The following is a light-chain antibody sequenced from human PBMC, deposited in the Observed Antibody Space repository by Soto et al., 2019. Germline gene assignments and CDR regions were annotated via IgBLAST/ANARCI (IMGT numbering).Light chain of an antibody. CDR1: RSVSRY. CDR3: QQYNKWPWT. J-gene: IGKJ1*01. Sequence: EIVLTQSPATLSLSPGERATLSCRASRSVSRYLAWYQQKPGQAPRLLVYRASTRATGIPARFSGSGSGTDFTLTISGLQSEDFGVYYCQQYNKWPWTFGRGTKVDIK. CDR2: RAS. V-gene: IGKV3-15*01.